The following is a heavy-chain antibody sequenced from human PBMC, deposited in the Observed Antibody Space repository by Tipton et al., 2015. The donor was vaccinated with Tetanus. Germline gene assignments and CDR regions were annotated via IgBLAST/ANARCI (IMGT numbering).Heavy chain of an antibody. CDR2: ISHSGSP. CDR3: ARGGSYSYGPRGFDL. V-gene: IGHV4-59*12. Sequence: TLSLTCNVSGGSITKDYWSWIRQSPGKTLEWIGYISHSGSPNYNPSLKSRATVSVDTSKNQFSLKLTSLTVADTAVYYCARGGSYSYGPRGFDLWGRGTLVTVSS. CDR1: GGSITKDY. J-gene: IGHJ2*01. D-gene: IGHD5-18*01.